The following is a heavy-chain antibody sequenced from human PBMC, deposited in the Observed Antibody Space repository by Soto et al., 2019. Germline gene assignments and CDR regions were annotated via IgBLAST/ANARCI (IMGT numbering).Heavy chain of an antibody. CDR2: IYYSGST. D-gene: IGHD2-2*01. V-gene: IGHV4-59*08. CDR3: ARCARQQSAMGYYYYYYMDV. CDR1: GGSISSYY. J-gene: IGHJ6*03. Sequence: SETLSLTCTVSGGSISSYYWSWIRQPPGKGLEWIGYIYYSGSTNYNPSLKSRVTISVDTSKNQFSLKLSSVTAADTAVYYCARCARQQSAMGYYYYYYMDVRGKGTTVTVS.